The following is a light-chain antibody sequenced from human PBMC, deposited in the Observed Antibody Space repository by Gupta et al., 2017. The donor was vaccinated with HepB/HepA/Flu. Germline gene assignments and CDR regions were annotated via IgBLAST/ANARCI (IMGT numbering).Light chain of an antibody. CDR2: GAS. Sequence: EIVLTQSPGTLSLSPGERATLSCRASQSVSSSYLVWYQQKPGQAPRLLIYGASSRATGIPDRFSGSGSGTDFTLTSSRREPEDFAVYYWQQDGSLSSFGQGTKLEIK. J-gene: IGKJ2*04. CDR3: QQDGSLSS. CDR1: QSVSSSY. V-gene: IGKV3-20*01.